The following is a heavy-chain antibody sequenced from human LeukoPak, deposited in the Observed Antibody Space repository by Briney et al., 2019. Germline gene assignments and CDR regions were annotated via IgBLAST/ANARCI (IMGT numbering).Heavy chain of an antibody. V-gene: IGHV3-48*03. J-gene: IGHJ4*02. D-gene: IGHD5-18*01. CDR2: IGSSATAI. CDR3: ARGYRYGLDD. CDR1: GFTFSSYE. Sequence: PGGSLRLSCAASGFTFSSYEMNWVRQAPGKGLEWVSYIGSSATAIYYADSVKGRFTISRDSAKNSLYLQMNSLRGEDTAVCYCARGYRYGLDDWGQGTLVTVSS.